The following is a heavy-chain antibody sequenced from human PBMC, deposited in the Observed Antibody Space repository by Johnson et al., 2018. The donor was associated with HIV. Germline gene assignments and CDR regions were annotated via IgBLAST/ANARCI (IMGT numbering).Heavy chain of an antibody. V-gene: IGHV3-66*02. Sequence: MLLVESGGGLAQPGGSLRLSCAASGFSFSSYWMTWVRQAPGKGLEWVSVMSSGDNTHYADSVKGRFTISRDNSKNTLYLQMNSLRAEDTAMYYCAKEKDYGAFDIWGQGTMVTVSS. J-gene: IGHJ3*02. CDR2: MSSGDNT. D-gene: IGHD3-16*01. CDR1: GFSFSSYW. CDR3: AKEKDYGAFDI.